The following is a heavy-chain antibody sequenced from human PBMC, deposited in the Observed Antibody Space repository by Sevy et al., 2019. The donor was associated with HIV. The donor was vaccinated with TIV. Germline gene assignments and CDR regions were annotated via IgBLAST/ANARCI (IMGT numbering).Heavy chain of an antibody. D-gene: IGHD3-3*01. V-gene: IGHV1-46*02. Sequence: ASVKVSCKASGYTFNNYYMHWVRQAPGQGLEWMGIINPTGGSTSYAQKFQGRVTITRDTSTSTVYMELSSLRSEDTAGYYCARDLTIFGVIPDYWGQGTVVTVSS. J-gene: IGHJ4*02. CDR3: ARDLTIFGVIPDY. CDR2: INPTGGST. CDR1: GYTFNNYY.